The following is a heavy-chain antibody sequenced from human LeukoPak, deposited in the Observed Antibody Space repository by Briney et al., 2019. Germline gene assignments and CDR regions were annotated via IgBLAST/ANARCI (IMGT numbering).Heavy chain of an antibody. Sequence: TGGSLRLSCAASGFTFSSYGMSWVRQAPGKGLEWVSAISGSGGSTYYADSVKGRFTISRDNSKNTLYLQMNSLRAEDTAVYYCAKVGTMVRGVIPYYYYYYMDVWGKGTTVTISS. CDR2: ISGSGGST. D-gene: IGHD3-10*01. J-gene: IGHJ6*03. V-gene: IGHV3-23*01. CDR1: GFTFSSYG. CDR3: AKVGTMVRGVIPYYYYYYMDV.